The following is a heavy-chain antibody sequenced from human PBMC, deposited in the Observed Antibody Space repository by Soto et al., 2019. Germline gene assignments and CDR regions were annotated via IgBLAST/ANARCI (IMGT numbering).Heavy chain of an antibody. D-gene: IGHD2-15*01. V-gene: IGHV1-46*01. CDR2: INPSGGST. CDR3: ARDRGGKLDY. J-gene: IGHJ4*02. CDR1: GYTFTSYY. Sequence: GSVKVSCKASGYTFTSYYMHWVRQAPGQGLEWMGIINPSGGSTSYAQKFQGRVTMTRDTSTSTVYMELSSLRPEDTAVYYCARDRGGKLDYWGQGTLVTAPQ.